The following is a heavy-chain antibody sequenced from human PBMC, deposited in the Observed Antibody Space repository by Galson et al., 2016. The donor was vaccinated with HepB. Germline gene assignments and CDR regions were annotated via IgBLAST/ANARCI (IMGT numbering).Heavy chain of an antibody. CDR1: GASISSNNYY. Sequence: SETLSLTCTVSGASISSNNYYWAWIRQPPGKGLEWIGNIYYNGRTYYNSSLKSRVTMSVDTSKAQFSLKLSSVTAADTAVYYCARLTYDYGPGGYTEYNWFDPWGQGTLVSVSS. J-gene: IGHJ5*02. CDR3: ARLTYDYGPGGYTEYNWFDP. CDR2: IYYNGRT. V-gene: IGHV4-39*01. D-gene: IGHD4-17*01.